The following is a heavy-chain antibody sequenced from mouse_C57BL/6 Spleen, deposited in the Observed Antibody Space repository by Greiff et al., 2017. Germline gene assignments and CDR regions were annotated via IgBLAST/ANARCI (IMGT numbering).Heavy chain of an antibody. J-gene: IGHJ3*01. Sequence: QVQLQQPGAELVMPGASVKLSCKASGYTFTSYWMHWVKQRPGQGLEWIGEIDPSDSYTNYNQKFKGKSTLTVDKTSSTAYMQLSSLTSEDSAVYDCASNGYYDRKAWFAYWGQGTLVTVSA. D-gene: IGHD2-4*01. CDR1: GYTFTSYW. V-gene: IGHV1-69*01. CDR3: ASNGYYDRKAWFAY. CDR2: IDPSDSYT.